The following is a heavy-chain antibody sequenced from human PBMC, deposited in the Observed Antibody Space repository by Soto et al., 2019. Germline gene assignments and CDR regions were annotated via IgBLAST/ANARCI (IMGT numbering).Heavy chain of an antibody. J-gene: IGHJ4*02. CDR1: GGSISSYY. Sequence: RSETLSLTCTVSGGSISSYYWSWIRQPPGKGLEWIGYIYNSGSTNYNPPLKSRVTISVDTSKNQFSLKLSSVTAADTAVYYCAYGDSRGPFDSWGQGTLVTVSS. V-gene: IGHV4-59*01. CDR2: IYNSGST. CDR3: AYGDSRGPFDS. D-gene: IGHD4-17*01.